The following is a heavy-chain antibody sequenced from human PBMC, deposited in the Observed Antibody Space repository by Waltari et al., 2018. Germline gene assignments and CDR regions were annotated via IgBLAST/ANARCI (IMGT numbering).Heavy chain of an antibody. D-gene: IGHD5-12*01. V-gene: IGHV1-8*03. CDR3: ARFPAGGNDFDY. CDR1: GYTFTGYY. J-gene: IGHJ4*02. Sequence: QVQLVQSGAEVKKPGASVKVSCKASGYTFTGYYMHWVRQAPGQGLEWMGRSNPNSGNTGYAQKFQGRVTITRNTSISTAYMELSSLRSEDTAVYYCARFPAGGNDFDYWGQGTLVTVSS. CDR2: SNPNSGNT.